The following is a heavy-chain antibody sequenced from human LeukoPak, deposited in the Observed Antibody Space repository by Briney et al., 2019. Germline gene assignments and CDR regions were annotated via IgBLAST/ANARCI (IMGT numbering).Heavy chain of an antibody. CDR2: IKSKTDGGTT. J-gene: IGHJ4*02. Sequence: GGSLRHSCAASGVTLSNAWMSWGHPAPGRGLEWVGRIKSKTDGGTTDYTAPVTGRSIISRDDSKNTLYLQMNSLKTEDTAVYYCTTGSRYYYGSGSPKIFDYWGQGTLVTVSS. CDR3: TTGSRYYYGSGSPKIFDY. D-gene: IGHD3-10*01. V-gene: IGHV3-15*01. CDR1: GVTLSNAW.